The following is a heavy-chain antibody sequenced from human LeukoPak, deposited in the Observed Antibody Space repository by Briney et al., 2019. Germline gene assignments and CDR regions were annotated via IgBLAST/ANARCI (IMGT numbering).Heavy chain of an antibody. J-gene: IGHJ4*02. CDR2: IYTSGGT. CDR1: VDFISSYY. Sequence: SETLSLTCTVSVDFISSYYWRWIPQPPGKGLEWIGYIYTSGGTNYIPSLKGRVTIPIETSKNQFSLKLNSVTAAHSPVYYFARLTRLSTSTDLYFLDYWGQGTLVTV. D-gene: IGHD6-6*01. V-gene: IGHV4-4*09. CDR3: ARLTRLSTSTDLYFLDY.